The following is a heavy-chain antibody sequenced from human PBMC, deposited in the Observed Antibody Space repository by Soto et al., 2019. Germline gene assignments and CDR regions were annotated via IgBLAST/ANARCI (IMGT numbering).Heavy chain of an antibody. CDR1: GFTFHNYA. J-gene: IGHJ4*02. V-gene: IGHV3-33*01. CDR2: VWNDGISK. Sequence: GGSLRLSCAASGFTFHNYAMHWVRQAPGKGLEWVGVVWNDGISKYYADSVKGRFTISRDNSNNTVWLQMNDLRAEDTAIYYCSRRYGGNDYWGQRTQVTVSS. CDR3: SRRYGGNDY. D-gene: IGHD4-17*01.